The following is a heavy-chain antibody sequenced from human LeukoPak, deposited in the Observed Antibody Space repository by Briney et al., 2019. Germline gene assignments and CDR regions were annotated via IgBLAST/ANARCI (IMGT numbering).Heavy chain of an antibody. D-gene: IGHD6-6*01. CDR2: IKQDGSEK. V-gene: IGHV3-7*01. CDR3: AREQYSSSESEFAY. J-gene: IGHJ4*02. CDR1: GFTFSSYW. Sequence: SGGSLRLSCAASGFTFSSYWMSWVRQAPGKGLEWVANIKQDGSEKYYVDSVKGRFTISRDNAKNSLYLQTNSLRAEDTAVYYCAREQYSSSESEFAYWGQGTLVTVCS.